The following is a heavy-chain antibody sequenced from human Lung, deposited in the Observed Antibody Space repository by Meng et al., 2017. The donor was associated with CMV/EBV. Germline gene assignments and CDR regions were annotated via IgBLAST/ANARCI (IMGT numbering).Heavy chain of an antibody. Sequence: GGSLRLSCAASGFTFNSYSMNWVRQAPGKGLEWISSITTDSRYIYYAASVKGRFTISRDNTKDSLYLQMAGLGADDTAVYFCARHRYFFDTWGQGTPVTVSS. CDR3: ARHRYFFDT. J-gene: IGHJ4*02. CDR1: GFTFNSYS. CDR2: ITTDSRYI. V-gene: IGHV3-21*04. D-gene: IGHD3-9*01.